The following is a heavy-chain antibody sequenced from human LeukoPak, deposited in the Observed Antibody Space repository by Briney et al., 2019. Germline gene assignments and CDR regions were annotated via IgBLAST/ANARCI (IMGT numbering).Heavy chain of an antibody. D-gene: IGHD6-13*01. V-gene: IGHV4-59*08. CDR3: ARSRPIAAAGTHGLFNP. J-gene: IGHJ5*02. CDR2: IYYSGST. Sequence: PSETLSLTCTVSGGSISSYYWSWIRQPPGKGLEWIGYIYYSGSTNYNPSLKSRVTISVDTSKNQFSLKLSSVTAADTAVYYCARSRPIAAAGTHGLFNPCGQGTLVTVSS. CDR1: GGSISSYY.